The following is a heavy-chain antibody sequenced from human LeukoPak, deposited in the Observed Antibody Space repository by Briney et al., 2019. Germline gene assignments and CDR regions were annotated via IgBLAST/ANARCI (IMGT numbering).Heavy chain of an antibody. Sequence: GASVKVSCKASAYTFTNYDISWVRQATGQGLEWMGWVNPNSGNTGYAQKFQGRVTMTRNTSLSTAYMELSSLRSEDTAVYYCARRGYSYGWGLGSYYYYMDVWGKGTTVTISS. CDR1: AYTFTNYD. V-gene: IGHV1-8*01. D-gene: IGHD5-18*01. CDR3: ARRGYSYGWGLGSYYYYMDV. CDR2: VNPNSGNT. J-gene: IGHJ6*03.